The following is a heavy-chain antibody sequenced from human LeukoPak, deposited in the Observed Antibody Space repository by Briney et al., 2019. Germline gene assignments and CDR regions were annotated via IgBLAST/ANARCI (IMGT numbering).Heavy chain of an antibody. CDR1: GGTFSSYA. V-gene: IGHV1-69*13. Sequence: ASVKVSCKASGGTFSSYAISWVRQAPGQGLEWMGGIIPIFGTANYAQKFQGRVTITADESTSTAHMELRSLRSEDTAVYYCASFGRYSGYDGDSFDPWGQGTLVTVSS. CDR2: IIPIFGTA. CDR3: ASFGRYSGYDGDSFDP. D-gene: IGHD5-12*01. J-gene: IGHJ5*02.